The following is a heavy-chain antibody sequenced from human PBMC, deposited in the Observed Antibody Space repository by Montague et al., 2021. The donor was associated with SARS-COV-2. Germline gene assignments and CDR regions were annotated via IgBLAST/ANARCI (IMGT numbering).Heavy chain of an antibody. CDR3: ASASCSGRYYDYFDS. CDR2: ISSSGSTT. Sequence: SLRLSCAASGFTFSDFYMNWVRQAPGKGLVWVSCISSSGSTTYYADSVKGRFTISRDNAKNSLYLQMNSLRAEDTAMYYCASASCSGRYYDYFDSWGQGTLVTVSS. D-gene: IGHD1-26*01. V-gene: IGHV3-11*01. CDR1: GFTFSDFY. J-gene: IGHJ4*02.